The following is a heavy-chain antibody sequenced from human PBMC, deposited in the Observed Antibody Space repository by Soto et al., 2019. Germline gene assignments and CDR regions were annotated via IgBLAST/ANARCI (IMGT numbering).Heavy chain of an antibody. J-gene: IGHJ2*01. CDR1: GGSISSSSYY. D-gene: IGHD3-9*01. V-gene: IGHV4-39*07. CDR3: ARDPGGTEYYDILTGYGRYWYFDL. CDR2: IYYSGST. Sequence: SETLSLTCTVSGGSISSSSYYWGWIRQPPGKGLEWIGSIYYSGSTYYNPSLKSRVTISVDTSKNQFSLKLSSVTAAYTAVYYWARDPGGTEYYDILTGYGRYWYFDLWGRGTLVTVSS.